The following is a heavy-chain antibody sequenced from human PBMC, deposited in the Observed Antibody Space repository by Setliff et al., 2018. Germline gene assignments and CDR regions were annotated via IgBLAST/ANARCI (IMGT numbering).Heavy chain of an antibody. CDR1: GFTFSSYG. J-gene: IGHJ4*02. D-gene: IGHD3-9*01. Sequence: PGGSLRLSCAASGFTFSSYGMHWVRQAPGKGLEWVAFIRYNGNNKYYADSVKGRFTVSRDNSKNTLYLQMNSLRAEDTAFYYCARGRHHDTLSGYIDFLGQGTLVTVS. CDR2: IRYNGNNK. V-gene: IGHV3-30*02. CDR3: ARGRHHDTLSGYIDF.